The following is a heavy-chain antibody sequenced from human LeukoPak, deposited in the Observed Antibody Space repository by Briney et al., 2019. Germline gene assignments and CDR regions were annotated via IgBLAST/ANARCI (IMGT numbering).Heavy chain of an antibody. J-gene: IGHJ4*02. Sequence: SVKVSCXASGGTFSRYAISWVRQAPGQGLEWMGGITPIFGTANYAQKFQGRVTITADESTSTAYMELSSLRSEDTAVYYCTRDAAIYDSSGYSYLWWGQGTLVTVSS. CDR2: ITPIFGTA. CDR1: GGTFSRYA. D-gene: IGHD3-22*01. CDR3: TRDAAIYDSSGYSYLW. V-gene: IGHV1-69*01.